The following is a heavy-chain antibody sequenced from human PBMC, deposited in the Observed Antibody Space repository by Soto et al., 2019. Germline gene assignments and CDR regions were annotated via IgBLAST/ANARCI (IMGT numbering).Heavy chain of an antibody. D-gene: IGHD3-10*01. CDR3: ARMAGSYLDY. CDR1: GGSIISSSYY. Sequence: QLQLQESGPGLVKPSETLSLTCTVSGGSIISSSYYWGWIRQPPGKGLEWIGSIYYSGSTYYNPSLKSRVTISVDTSKNQFSLKLSSVTAADTAVYYCARMAGSYLDYWGQGTLVTVSS. V-gene: IGHV4-39*01. J-gene: IGHJ4*02. CDR2: IYYSGST.